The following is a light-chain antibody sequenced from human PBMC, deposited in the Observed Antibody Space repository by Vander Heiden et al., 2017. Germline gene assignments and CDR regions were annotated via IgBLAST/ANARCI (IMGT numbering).Light chain of an antibody. CDR3: SAYTSSHTLV. J-gene: IGLJ3*02. Sequence: QSDLPQPASVSGSPGPSITIPRTGTSSDVGGYNYVSWYQQRPGKAPELMIYDVSTRPSGVSNRFSGSKSGNTASLTISGLQAEDEADYYCSAYTSSHTLVFGGGTKLTVL. CDR2: DVS. V-gene: IGLV2-14*03. CDR1: SSDVGGYNY.